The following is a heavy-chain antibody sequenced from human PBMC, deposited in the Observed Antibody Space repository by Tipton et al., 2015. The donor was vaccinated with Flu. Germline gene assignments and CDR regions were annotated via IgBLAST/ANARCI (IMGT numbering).Heavy chain of an antibody. V-gene: IGHV3-74*01. J-gene: IGHJ4*02. Sequence: SLRLSCAASGFTFSRDWMHWVRQAPGEGLVWVSRINGDGSSTNYADSVKGRFTISRDNAKNTVYLQMNSPRAEDTAVYYCARGPLGAYYRDYWGQGTLVTVSS. D-gene: IGHD3-3*01. CDR2: INGDGSST. CDR3: ARGPLGAYYRDY. CDR1: GFTFSRDW.